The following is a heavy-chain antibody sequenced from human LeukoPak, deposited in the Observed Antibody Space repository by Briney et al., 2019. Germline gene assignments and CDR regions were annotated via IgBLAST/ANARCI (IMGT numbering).Heavy chain of an antibody. Sequence: PGGSLRLSCAASGFTFSSYAMSWVRQAPGKGLEWVSAISGSGGSTYYADSVKGRFTISRDNSKNTLYLQMNSLRAEDTAVYNCAKDRIAARPGGVREDAFDIWGQGTMVTVSS. D-gene: IGHD6-6*01. CDR1: GFTFSSYA. CDR2: ISGSGGST. V-gene: IGHV3-23*01. CDR3: AKDRIAARPGGVREDAFDI. J-gene: IGHJ3*02.